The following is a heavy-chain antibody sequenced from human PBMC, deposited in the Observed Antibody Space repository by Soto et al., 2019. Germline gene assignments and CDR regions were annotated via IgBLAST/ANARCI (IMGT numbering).Heavy chain of an antibody. CDR3: ARDSLMWIPLGSGGMDV. Sequence: SETLSLTCTVSGGSVSSGSYYWSWIRQPPGKGLEWIGYIYYSGSTNYNPSLKSRVTTSVDTSKNQSSLKLSSVTAADTAVYYCARDSLMWIPLGSGGMDVWGQGTTVTVSS. V-gene: IGHV4-61*01. CDR2: IYYSGST. J-gene: IGHJ6*02. D-gene: IGHD5-12*01. CDR1: GGSVSSGSYY.